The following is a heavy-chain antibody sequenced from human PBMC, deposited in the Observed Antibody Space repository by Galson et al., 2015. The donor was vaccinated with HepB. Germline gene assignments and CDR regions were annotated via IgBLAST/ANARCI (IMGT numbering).Heavy chain of an antibody. CDR1: GFTFNTYW. V-gene: IGHV3-7*01. CDR3: GSRWADY. D-gene: IGHD4-23*01. J-gene: IGHJ4*02. Sequence: SLRLSCAASGFTFNTYWMTWIRQAPGKGLEWVANMMADGSERHYVDSVRGRFTISRDNAKNSLYLQMNSLRAEDTAVYYCGSRWADYWGQGTLVTVSS. CDR2: MMADGSER.